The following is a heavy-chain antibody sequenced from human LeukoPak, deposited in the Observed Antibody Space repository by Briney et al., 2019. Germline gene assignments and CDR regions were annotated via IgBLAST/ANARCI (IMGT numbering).Heavy chain of an antibody. J-gene: IGHJ4*02. CDR3: ARAKGAIVRYFDY. D-gene: IGHD2-8*01. CDR1: GFTVSSNY. CDR2: IYNGGST. V-gene: IGHV3-66*01. Sequence: GGSLRLSCAASGFTVSSNYMSWVRQAPGKGLEWVSVIYNGGSTYYADSVKGRFTISRDNSKNTLYLQMNSLRAEDTAVYYCARAKGAIVRYFDYWGQGTLVTVSS.